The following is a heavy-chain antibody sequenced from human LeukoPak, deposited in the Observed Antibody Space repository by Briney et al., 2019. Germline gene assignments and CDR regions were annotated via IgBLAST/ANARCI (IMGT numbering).Heavy chain of an antibody. D-gene: IGHD3-9*01. V-gene: IGHV1-18*01. CDR1: VYTFTSYG. J-gene: IGHJ4*02. CDR3: ARAGHDILTGYYPDY. Sequence: ASVRVSCKASVYTFTSYGICWVRQAPGQGLEWMGWISAYNGNTNYAQKLQGRVTMTTDTSTSTAYMELRSLRSDDTAVYYCARAGHDILTGYYPDYWGQGTLVTVSS. CDR2: ISAYNGNT.